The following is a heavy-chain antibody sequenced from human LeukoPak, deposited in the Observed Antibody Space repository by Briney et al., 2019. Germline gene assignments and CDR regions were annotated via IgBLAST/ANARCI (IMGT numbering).Heavy chain of an antibody. V-gene: IGHV4-59*11. Sequence: SETLSLTCTVSGGSISSHYWSWIRKPPGKGLEWIGYMYHSGSTNYNPSLKSRVTISVDTSKNQFSLKLSSVTAADTAVYYCARHSAHSSTNDAFDIWGQGTMVTVSS. J-gene: IGHJ3*02. CDR3: ARHSAHSSTNDAFDI. CDR1: GGSISSHY. D-gene: IGHD6-13*01. CDR2: MYHSGST.